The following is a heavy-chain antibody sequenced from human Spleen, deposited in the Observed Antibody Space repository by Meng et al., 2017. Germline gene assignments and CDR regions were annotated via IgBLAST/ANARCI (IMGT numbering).Heavy chain of an antibody. D-gene: IGHD3-22*01. J-gene: IGHJ4*02. V-gene: IGHV3-23*01. CDR1: GFTFSHYA. CDR2: ISGGGGST. Sequence: GESLKISCAASGFTFSHYAMSWVRQAPGKGLEWVSTISGGGGSTYYADSVKGRFTISRDNSRNTLYLQMNSLRVEDTAVYSCAKTRGYDSSGPHDYWGQGTLVTVSS. CDR3: AKTRGYDSSGPHDY.